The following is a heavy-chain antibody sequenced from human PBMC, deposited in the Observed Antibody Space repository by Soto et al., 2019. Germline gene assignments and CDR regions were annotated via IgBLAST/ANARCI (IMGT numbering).Heavy chain of an antibody. J-gene: IGHJ6*02. V-gene: IGHV4-39*01. CDR2: IYYSGST. CDR1: RASIASNSSS. CDR3: ARLGSSSWYGAEYYYGMDV. Sequence: PSTTLSLTCAIIRASIASNSSSSASTGKPPGKGLEWIGSIYYSGSTYYSPSLKSRVTISVDTSKNQFSLKLSSVTAADTAVYYCARLGSSSWYGAEYYYGMDVWGQGTTVS. D-gene: IGHD6-13*01.